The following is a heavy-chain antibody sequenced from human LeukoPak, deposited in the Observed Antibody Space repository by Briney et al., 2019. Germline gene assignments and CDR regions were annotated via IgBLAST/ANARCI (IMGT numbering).Heavy chain of an antibody. D-gene: IGHD6-19*01. CDR2: IYYSGST. V-gene: IGHV4-59*01. J-gene: IGHJ3*02. Sequence: SETLSLTCTVSGGSISSYYWSWIRQPPGKGLEWIGNIYYSGSTNYNPSLKSRVTISVDTSKNQFSLKLSSVTAADTAVYYCARDRRGWYPYDAFDIWGQGTMVTVSS. CDR3: ARDRRGWYPYDAFDI. CDR1: GGSISSYY.